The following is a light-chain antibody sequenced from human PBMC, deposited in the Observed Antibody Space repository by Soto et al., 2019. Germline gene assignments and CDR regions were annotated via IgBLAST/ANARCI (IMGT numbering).Light chain of an antibody. J-gene: IGLJ2*01. CDR2: EVS. CDR1: SSDVGGYNY. V-gene: IGLV2-8*01. CDR3: SSFAGSRVLV. Sequence: QSVLTQPPSASGSPGQSVTISCTGTSSDVGGYNYVSWYQQHPGKAPKLMIYEVSKRPSGVPDRFSGSKSGNTASLTVSGLQAEDEADYYCSSFAGSRVLVLGGGTKLTVL.